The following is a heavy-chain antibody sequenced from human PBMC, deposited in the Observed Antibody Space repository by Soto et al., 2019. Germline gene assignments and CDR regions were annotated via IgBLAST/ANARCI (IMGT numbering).Heavy chain of an antibody. V-gene: IGHV3-53*01. CDR1: GFSVINSY. J-gene: IGHJ5*02. Sequence: EEQLVESGGGLIQPGGSLRLSCVGSGFSVINSYVSWVRQAPGQGLEWVSIIYTGGSTYYADSVKGRFTMSRDTSKNTVSLQMNSLRAEDTALDYCAKEGSDGWCHLWGQGTPVTVSS. CDR2: IYTGGST. D-gene: IGHD1-26*01. CDR3: AKEGSDGWCHL.